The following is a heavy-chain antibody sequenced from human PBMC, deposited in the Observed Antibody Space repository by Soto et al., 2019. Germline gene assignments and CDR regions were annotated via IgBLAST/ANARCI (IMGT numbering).Heavy chain of an antibody. D-gene: IGHD6-13*01. J-gene: IGHJ3*02. CDR3: AKYPDSSSVLYALDI. Sequence: SLRLSCAASGFTFSSYAMSWVRQAPGKGLEWVSAPSSSGGSTYYAVSVKGRFTISRDNSKNTLYLRMNSLRAEDTAVYYCAKYPDSSSVLYALDIWGQGTMVTVSS. V-gene: IGHV3-23*01. CDR2: PSSSGGST. CDR1: GFTFSSYA.